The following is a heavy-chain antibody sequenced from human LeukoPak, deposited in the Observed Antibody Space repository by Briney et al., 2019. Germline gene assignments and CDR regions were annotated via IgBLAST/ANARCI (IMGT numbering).Heavy chain of an antibody. D-gene: IGHD3-10*01. CDR1: GGSISSRSYY. Sequence: SETLSLTCAVSGGSISSRSYYWGWIRQPPGKGLEWIGSIYYSGSAYYNPSLNSRVTISVDTSKNQLSLKLRSVTAADTAMYYCARAGITMFRGIIQYYFDYWGQGTLVTVSS. CDR3: ARAGITMFRGIIQYYFDY. CDR2: IYYSGSA. V-gene: IGHV4-39*07. J-gene: IGHJ4*02.